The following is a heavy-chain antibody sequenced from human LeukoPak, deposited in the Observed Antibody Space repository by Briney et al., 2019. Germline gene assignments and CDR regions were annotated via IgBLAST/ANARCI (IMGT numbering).Heavy chain of an antibody. Sequence: GASVKVSCKASGGTFSSYAISWVRQAPGQGLEWMGGIIPMFGIANYAQKFQGRVTITADESPSTAYMELSSLRSEDTAVYYCARDRPYTGGWRGFDYWGQGTLVTVSS. CDR2: IIPMFGIA. J-gene: IGHJ4*02. V-gene: IGHV1-69*13. D-gene: IGHD2-8*02. CDR3: ARDRPYTGGWRGFDY. CDR1: GGTFSSYA.